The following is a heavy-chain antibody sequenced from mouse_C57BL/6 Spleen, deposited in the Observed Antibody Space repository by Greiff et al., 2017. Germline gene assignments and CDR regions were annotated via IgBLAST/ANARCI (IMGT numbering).Heavy chain of an antibody. CDR2: ISYDGSN. CDR3: ARVFWDVWYFDV. Sequence: EVQRVESGPGLVKPSQSLSLTCSVTGYSITSGYYWNWIRQFPGNKLEWMGYISYDGSNNYNPSLKNRISITRDTSKNQFFLKLNSVTTEDTATYYCARVFWDVWYFDVWGTGTTVTVSS. V-gene: IGHV3-6*01. J-gene: IGHJ1*03. D-gene: IGHD4-1*01. CDR1: GYSITSGYY.